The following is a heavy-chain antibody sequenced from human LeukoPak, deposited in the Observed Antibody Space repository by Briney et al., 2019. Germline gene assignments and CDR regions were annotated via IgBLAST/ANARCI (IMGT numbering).Heavy chain of an antibody. V-gene: IGHV1-46*04. J-gene: IGHJ6*02. Sequence: ASVRVSCKASGYTFTSYYMHWVRQAPGQGLEWMGIINTSGGSTNYAQTLKGRVTMTRDNSKNTVYMEMNSLRSEDTAVYYCARDLSITMVRGIPYYYYVMDFWVQGTTVTVSS. D-gene: IGHD3-10*01. CDR2: INTSGGST. CDR3: ARDLSITMVRGIPYYYYVMDF. CDR1: GYTFTSYY.